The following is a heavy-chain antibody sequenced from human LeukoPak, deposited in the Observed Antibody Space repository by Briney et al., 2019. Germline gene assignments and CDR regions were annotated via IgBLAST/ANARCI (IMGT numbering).Heavy chain of an antibody. D-gene: IGHD6-19*01. Sequence: PGGSLRPSCAASGFTFSSYSMNWVRQAPGKGLEWVSSISSSSSYIYYADSVKGRFTISRDNAKNSLYLQMNSLRAEDTAVYYCATPPSSSGWYGGDYWGQGTLVTVSS. CDR3: ATPPSSSGWYGGDY. CDR1: GFTFSSYS. J-gene: IGHJ4*02. CDR2: ISSSSSYI. V-gene: IGHV3-21*01.